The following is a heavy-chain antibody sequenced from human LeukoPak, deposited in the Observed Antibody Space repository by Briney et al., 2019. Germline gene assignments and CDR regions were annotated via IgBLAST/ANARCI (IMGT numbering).Heavy chain of an antibody. Sequence: GGSLRLSCAASGFSSSSYWMSWVCQAPGKGLEWVANIKEDGSEIFYVDSVKGRFIISRDNSKDTLYLQMNGLTAEDSAVYYCARGRLQSAYWGQGTLVTVSS. J-gene: IGHJ4*02. V-gene: IGHV3-7*02. CDR3: ARGRLQSAY. D-gene: IGHD5-12*01. CDR1: GFSSSSYW. CDR2: IKEDGSEI.